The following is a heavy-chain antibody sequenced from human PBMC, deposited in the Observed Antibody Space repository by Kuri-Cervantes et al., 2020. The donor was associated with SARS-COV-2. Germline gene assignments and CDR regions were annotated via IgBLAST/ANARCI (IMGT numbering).Heavy chain of an antibody. CDR1: EFPFSRYA. J-gene: IGHJ6*03. CDR3: ARDVAAGRAYYYYMDV. D-gene: IGHD6-13*01. CDR2: ISYDGSDR. V-gene: IGHV3-30*09. Sequence: GESLKISCTGSEFPFSRYAMHWVRQAPGKGLEWVAVISYDGSDRYYSDSVKGRFAISRDNSKNTLSLQMNNLRAEDTAVYYCARDVAAGRAYYYYMDVWGKGTTVTVSS.